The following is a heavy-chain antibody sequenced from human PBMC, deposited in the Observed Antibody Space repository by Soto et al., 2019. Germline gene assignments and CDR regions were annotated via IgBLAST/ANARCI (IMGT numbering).Heavy chain of an antibody. D-gene: IGHD3-3*01. CDR1: GYTFTSYG. J-gene: IGHJ4*02. CDR2: ISAYNGNT. CDR3: ARDGDYDFWSGYYYYFDY. V-gene: IGHV1-18*01. Sequence: ASGKVSCKASGYTFTSYGISWVRQAPGQGLEWMGWISAYNGNTNYAQKLQGRVTMTTDTSTSTAYMELRSLRSDDTAVYYCARDGDYDFWSGYYYYFDYWGQGTLVTVSS.